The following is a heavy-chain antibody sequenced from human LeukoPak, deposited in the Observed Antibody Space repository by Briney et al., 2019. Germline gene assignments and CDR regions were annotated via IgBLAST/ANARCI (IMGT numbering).Heavy chain of an antibody. D-gene: IGHD6-19*01. Sequence: GGSLRFSCAASGFTFSSYGMHWVRQAPGKGLEWVAVISYDGSNKFYADSVKGRFTVSRDNSKNTLYLQMNSLRAEDTAVYYCAKMQWLATNYYWGQGTLVTVSS. J-gene: IGHJ4*02. CDR2: ISYDGSNK. CDR3: AKMQWLATNYY. V-gene: IGHV3-30*18. CDR1: GFTFSSYG.